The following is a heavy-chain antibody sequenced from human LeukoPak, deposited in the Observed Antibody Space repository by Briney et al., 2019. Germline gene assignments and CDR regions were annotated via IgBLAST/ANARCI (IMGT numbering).Heavy chain of an antibody. V-gene: IGHV3-30*18. CDR1: GFTFDDYA. Sequence: GGSLRLSCAASGFTFDDYAMHWVRQAPGKGLEWVAVISYDGSNKYYADSVKGRFTISRDNSKNTLYLQMNSLRAEDTAMYYCAKDGTDYAFDYWGQGTLVTVSS. J-gene: IGHJ4*02. CDR3: AKDGTDYAFDY. CDR2: ISYDGSNK. D-gene: IGHD4-17*01.